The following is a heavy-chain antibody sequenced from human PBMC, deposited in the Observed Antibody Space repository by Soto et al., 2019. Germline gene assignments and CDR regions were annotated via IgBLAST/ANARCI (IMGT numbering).Heavy chain of an antibody. Sequence: SETLSLTCTVSGGSISSSSYYWGWIRQPPGKGLEWIGSIYYSGSTYYNPSLKSRVTISVDTSKNQFSLKLSSVTAADTAVYYCATQEVGGSHVYIFDPWGQGTLVPVSS. D-gene: IGHD1-26*01. CDR3: ATQEVGGSHVYIFDP. CDR2: IYYSGST. V-gene: IGHV4-39*01. J-gene: IGHJ5*02. CDR1: GGSISSSSYY.